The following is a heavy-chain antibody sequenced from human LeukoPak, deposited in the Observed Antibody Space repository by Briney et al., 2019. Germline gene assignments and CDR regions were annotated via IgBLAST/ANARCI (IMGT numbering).Heavy chain of an antibody. CDR2: IDWDDDK. CDR1: GFSLSTSGMR. D-gene: IGHD3-16*02. Sequence: SGPTLVNPTQTLTLTCTFSGFSLSTSGMRVSWIRQPPGKALEGLARIDWDDDKFYSTSLKTRLTISKDPSKNQVVLTLTNMDPVDTATYYCAREGGIMITFGGVIEPYYFDYWGQGTLVTVSS. CDR3: AREGGIMITFGGVIEPYYFDY. J-gene: IGHJ4*02. V-gene: IGHV2-70*04.